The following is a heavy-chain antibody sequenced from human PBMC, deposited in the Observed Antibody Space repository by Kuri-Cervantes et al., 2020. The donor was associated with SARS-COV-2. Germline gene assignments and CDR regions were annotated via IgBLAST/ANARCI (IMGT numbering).Heavy chain of an antibody. V-gene: IGHV4-34*01. Sequence: GSLRLSCAVYGGSFNDYWWSWVRQPPGTGLEWIGDIKHSGSTNCNPSLKSRVTISVDTSKNQFSLKPTSVTAADTAVYYCARGVPGFWGPGTLVTVSS. J-gene: IGHJ4*02. CDR3: ARGVPGF. CDR1: GGSFNDYW. CDR2: IKHSGST.